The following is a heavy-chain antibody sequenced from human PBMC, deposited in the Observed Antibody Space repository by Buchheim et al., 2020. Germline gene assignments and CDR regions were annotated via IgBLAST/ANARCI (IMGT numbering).Heavy chain of an antibody. D-gene: IGHD3-10*01. CDR3: ARASSYYGSGSYYNVPSYYFDY. CDR2: IYYSGST. Sequence: QVQLQESGPGLVKPSETLSLTCTVSGGSISSYYWSWIRQPPGKGLEWIGYIYYSGSTNYNPSLKSRVTISVETAKNQFSLKLSSVTAADTAVYYCARASSYYGSGSYYNVPSYYFDYWGQGTL. V-gene: IGHV4-59*01. J-gene: IGHJ4*02. CDR1: GGSISSYY.